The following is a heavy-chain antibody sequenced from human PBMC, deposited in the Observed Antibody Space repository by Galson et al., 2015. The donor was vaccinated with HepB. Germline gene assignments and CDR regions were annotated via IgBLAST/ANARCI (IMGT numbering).Heavy chain of an antibody. J-gene: IGHJ6*02. CDR3: ALYSSGGFYYHLDV. V-gene: IGHV5-51*01. CDR2: IYPGDSDT. Sequence: QSGAEVKKPGEPLKISCKGSGYIFTNYWIAWVRQMPGKGLDWLGIIYPGDSDTRYSPSFQGQVTISADKSINTACLQWNSLKASDSAMYYCALYSSGGFYYHLDVWGQGTTVTVSS. D-gene: IGHD6-19*01. CDR1: GYIFTNYW.